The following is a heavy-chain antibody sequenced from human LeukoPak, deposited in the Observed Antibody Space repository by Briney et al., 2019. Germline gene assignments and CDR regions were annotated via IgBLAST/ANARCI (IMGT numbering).Heavy chain of an antibody. D-gene: IGHD3-3*01. CDR3: ARDRAYYDFWSGYLGDYYMDV. V-gene: IGHV4-59*11. Sequence: SETLSLTCTVSGGSISSHYWSWIRQPPGKGLEWIGYIYYSGSTDYNPSLKSRVTISVDTSKNQFSLKLGSVTAADTAVYYCARDRAYYDFWSGYLGDYYMDVWGKGTTVTVSS. J-gene: IGHJ6*03. CDR1: GGSISSHY. CDR2: IYYSGST.